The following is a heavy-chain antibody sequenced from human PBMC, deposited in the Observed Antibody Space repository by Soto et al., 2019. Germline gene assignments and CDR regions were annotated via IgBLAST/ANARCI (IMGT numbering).Heavy chain of an antibody. J-gene: IGHJ4*02. CDR2: IYWDDDK. CDR1: GFSLSSTRMA. V-gene: IGHV2-5*02. CDR3: AHIVVAGLGYYFDY. D-gene: IGHD6-19*01. Sequence: KESGPTLVKPTQTLTLTCTFSGFSLSSTRMAVGWIRQPQGKALEWLALIYWDDDKRYSPFLKSRLTITKDTSKNQVVLTMSNMDPVDTARYYCAHIVVAGLGYYFDYWGQGTLVTVSS.